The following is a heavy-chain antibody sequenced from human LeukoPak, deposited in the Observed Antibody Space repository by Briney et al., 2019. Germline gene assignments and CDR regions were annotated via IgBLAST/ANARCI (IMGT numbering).Heavy chain of an antibody. Sequence: HSGSAYYNPSLESRVTISLDTSKNHFSLKLNSVTAADTAVYYCARGYSTSWYWFDPWGQGTLVTVSS. CDR3: ARGYSTSWYWFDP. V-gene: IGHV4-30-2*04. CDR2: HSGSA. J-gene: IGHJ5*02. D-gene: IGHD6-13*01.